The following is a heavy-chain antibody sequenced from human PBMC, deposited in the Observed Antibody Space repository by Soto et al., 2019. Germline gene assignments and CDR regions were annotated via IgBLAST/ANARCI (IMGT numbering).Heavy chain of an antibody. CDR1: GGSISSYY. Sequence: SETLSLTCTVSGGSISSYYWSWIRQPPGKGLEWIGYIYYSGSTNYNPSLKSRVTISVDTSKNQFSLKLSSVTAADTAVYYCARYGEKSGYYFDYWGQGTLVTVSS. D-gene: IGHD4-17*01. J-gene: IGHJ4*02. V-gene: IGHV4-59*01. CDR2: IYYSGST. CDR3: ARYGEKSGYYFDY.